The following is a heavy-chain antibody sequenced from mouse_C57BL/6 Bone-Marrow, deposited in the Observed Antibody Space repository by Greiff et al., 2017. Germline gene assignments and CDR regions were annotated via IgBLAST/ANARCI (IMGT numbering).Heavy chain of an antibody. CDR3: TTGGDYDGFGY. V-gene: IGHV14-4*01. CDR1: GFNIKDDY. J-gene: IGHJ2*01. Sequence: VQLQQSGAELVRPGASVKLSCTASGFNIKDDYMHWVKQRPEQGLEWIGWIDPENGDTEYASKFQGKATIHADTYSNTAYLQLSSLTSEDTAVYYCTTGGDYDGFGYWGQVTTLTVSS. CDR2: IDPENGDT. D-gene: IGHD2-4*01.